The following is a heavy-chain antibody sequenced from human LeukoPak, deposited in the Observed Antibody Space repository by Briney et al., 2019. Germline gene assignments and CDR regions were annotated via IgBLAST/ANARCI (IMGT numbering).Heavy chain of an antibody. CDR3: ARHLSSASIAASDY. Sequence: GESLKISCKGSGYSFTSYWIAWVRQMPGKGLEWMGIIDPGDSYTRYSPSFQGQVTISADKSISTAFLQWSSLKASDTAMYYCARHLSSASIAASDYWGQGTLVTVSS. D-gene: IGHD6-6*01. V-gene: IGHV5-51*01. CDR2: IDPGDSYT. CDR1: GYSFTSYW. J-gene: IGHJ4*02.